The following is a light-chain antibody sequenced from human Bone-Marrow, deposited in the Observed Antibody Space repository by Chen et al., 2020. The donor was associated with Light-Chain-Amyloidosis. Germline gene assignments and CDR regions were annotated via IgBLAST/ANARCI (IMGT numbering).Light chain of an antibody. CDR1: DLPTKY. CDR2: RDT. J-gene: IGLJ2*01. V-gene: IGLV3-25*03. Sequence: SYELTQPPSVSVSPGQTARITCSGDDLPTKYAYWYHQKPGQAPVLVIHRDTERPAGISERFSGSSSGKTATLTSSGVQAEDEADDHCQSADSSGTYEVIFGGGTKLTVL. CDR3: QSADSSGTYEVI.